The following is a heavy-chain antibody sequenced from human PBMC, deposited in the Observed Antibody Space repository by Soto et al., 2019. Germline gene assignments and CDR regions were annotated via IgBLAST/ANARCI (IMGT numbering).Heavy chain of an antibody. D-gene: IGHD3-22*01. CDR2: IHYSGST. V-gene: IGHV4-30-4*01. CDR3: AMGTPYYYDSSGGVGFDY. J-gene: IGHJ4*02. CDR1: GGSISSGDYY. Sequence: QVQLQESGPGLVKPSQTLSLTCTVSGGSISSGDYYWSWIRQPPGKGLEWIGYIHYSGSTYYNPSRKSRVTISVDTSKNQFSLKLSSVTAADTAVYYCAMGTPYYYDSSGGVGFDYWGQGTLVTVSS.